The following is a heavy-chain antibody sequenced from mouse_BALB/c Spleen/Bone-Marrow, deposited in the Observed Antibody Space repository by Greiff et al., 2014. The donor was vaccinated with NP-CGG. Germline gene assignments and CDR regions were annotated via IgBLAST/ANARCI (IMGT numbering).Heavy chain of an antibody. V-gene: IGHV1-82*01. CDR2: IYPGDGDT. CDR1: GYAFSSSW. Sequence: VQLQQSGPELVKPGASVKISCRASGYAFSSSWMNRVKQRPGQGLEWIGRIYPGDGDTNYNGNFKGKATLTADKSSSTAYMQLSSLTSVDSAVYFCARTYGSSYFVYWGQGTLVTVSA. D-gene: IGHD1-1*01. CDR3: ARTYGSSYFVY. J-gene: IGHJ3*01.